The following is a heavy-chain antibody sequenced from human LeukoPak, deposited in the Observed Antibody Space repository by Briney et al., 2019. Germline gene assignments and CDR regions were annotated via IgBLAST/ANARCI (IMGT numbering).Heavy chain of an antibody. CDR1: GFSFSNYW. V-gene: IGHV3-7*01. CDR2: IKDDGSDK. D-gene: IGHD4-11*01. CDR3: ARGVTIGY. J-gene: IGHJ4*02. Sequence: GGSLRLSCAASGFSFSNYWMSWVRQAPGKGLEWVANIKDDGSDKYYVDSVKRRFSISRDNAKNFLYLQMNSLRVEDTAVYYCARGVTIGYWGQGTLVTVSS.